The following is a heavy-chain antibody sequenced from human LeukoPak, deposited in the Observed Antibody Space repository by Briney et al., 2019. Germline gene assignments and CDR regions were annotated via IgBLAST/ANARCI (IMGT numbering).Heavy chain of an antibody. CDR1: GYTFTNYA. V-gene: IGHV7-4-1*02. CDR2: INTNTVNP. D-gene: IGHD3/OR15-3a*01. Sequence: ASVKVSCKASGYTFTNYALNWVRRAPGQGLEWMGWINTNTVNPTYAQGFTGRFVFSLDTSVSTAYLQISSLKAEDTAVYYCARGTSGLVATNDYWGQGTLVTVSS. CDR3: ARGTSGLVATNDY. J-gene: IGHJ4*02.